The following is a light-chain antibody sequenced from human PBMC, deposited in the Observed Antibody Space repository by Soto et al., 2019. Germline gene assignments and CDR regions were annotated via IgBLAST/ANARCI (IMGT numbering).Light chain of an antibody. Sequence: EIVLTQSPATLSLSPGERATLSCRASQSVSSYLAWYQQKPGQAPRLLIYEASNRATGIPARFSGSGSGTDFTLTISNLEPEDFAVYYCQQRSNGPSYTFGQGTKLEIK. CDR1: QSVSSY. V-gene: IGKV3-11*01. J-gene: IGKJ2*01. CDR3: QQRSNGPSYT. CDR2: EAS.